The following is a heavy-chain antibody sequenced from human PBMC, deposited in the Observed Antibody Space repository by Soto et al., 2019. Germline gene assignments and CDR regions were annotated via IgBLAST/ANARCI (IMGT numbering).Heavy chain of an antibody. Sequence: PSETLSLTCTVSGGSISSGNFSWTWIRQPPGKGLEWIAYIFHTGSTFYNSSLKPRVSISVDRSRNQLSLKLKSVTETDTAVYYCARVKVGDLFRFNWFFDLWGRGTLVTVSS. CDR3: ARVKVGDLFRFNWFFDL. CDR2: IFHTGST. J-gene: IGHJ2*01. V-gene: IGHV4-30-2*01. CDR1: GGSISSGNFS. D-gene: IGHD3-3*01.